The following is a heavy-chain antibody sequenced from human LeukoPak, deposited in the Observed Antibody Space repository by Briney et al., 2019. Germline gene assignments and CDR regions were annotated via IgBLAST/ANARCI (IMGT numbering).Heavy chain of an antibody. D-gene: IGHD2-15*01. CDR1: GYTFTSYG. V-gene: IGHV1-18*01. CDR3: ARSADFGDIVVVVAGNWFDP. J-gene: IGHJ5*02. CDR2: ISAYNGKA. Sequence: GASVKVSCKASGYTFTSYGISWGRQAPGLGGEWMGWISAYNGKAKYAQRLQGRGTMTTDTSTRTAYMELRRLRADDTAVYYCARSADFGDIVVVVAGNWFDPWGQGTLVTVSS.